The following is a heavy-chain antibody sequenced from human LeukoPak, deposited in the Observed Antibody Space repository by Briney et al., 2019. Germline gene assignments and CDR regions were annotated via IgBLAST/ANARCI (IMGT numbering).Heavy chain of an antibody. Sequence: SETLSLTXAVYGGSFRGYYWSWIRQPPGKGLEWIGEINHSGSTNYNPSLKSRVTISVDTSKNQFSLKLSSVTAADTAVYYCATLAYYDFWSGYSFDYWGQGTLVTVSS. CDR1: GGSFRGYY. CDR3: ATLAYYDFWSGYSFDY. CDR2: INHSGST. J-gene: IGHJ4*02. V-gene: IGHV4-34*01. D-gene: IGHD3-3*01.